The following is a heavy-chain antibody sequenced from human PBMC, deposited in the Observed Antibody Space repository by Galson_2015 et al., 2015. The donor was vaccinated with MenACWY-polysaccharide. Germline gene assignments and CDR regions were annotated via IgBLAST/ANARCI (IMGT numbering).Heavy chain of an antibody. CDR2: IKSKPNGGTI. J-gene: IGHJ4*02. CDR1: GFIFSNAW. D-gene: IGHD2-8*02. Sequence: SLRLSCAGSGFIFSNAWMNWVRQAPGKGLEWVGRIKSKPNGGTIEYAAPVKGRFTISRDDSKNTVHVQMNSLKAEDTAVYYCSTGDGHTTGFDYWGQGTLVTVSS. V-gene: IGHV3-15*01. CDR3: STGDGHTTGFDY.